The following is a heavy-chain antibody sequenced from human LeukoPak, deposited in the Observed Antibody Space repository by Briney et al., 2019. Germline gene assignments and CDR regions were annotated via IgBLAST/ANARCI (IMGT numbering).Heavy chain of an antibody. D-gene: IGHD1-20*01. CDR1: GFTVSSNY. J-gene: IGHJ6*02. Sequence: GGSLRLSCAASGFTVSSNYMSWVRQAPGKGLEWVSVIYSGGSTYYADSVKGRFTISRDNSKNTLYLQMNSLRAEDTAVYYCAKHPKRSITGTTWAARGYYYGMDVWGQGTTVTVSS. V-gene: IGHV3-53*01. CDR3: AKHPKRSITGTTWAARGYYYGMDV. CDR2: IYSGGST.